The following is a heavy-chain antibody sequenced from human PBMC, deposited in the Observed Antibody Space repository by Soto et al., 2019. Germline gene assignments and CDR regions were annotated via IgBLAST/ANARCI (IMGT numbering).Heavy chain of an antibody. CDR1: GDSVTTNHW. D-gene: IGHD2-15*01. J-gene: IGHJ4*02. CDR2: AYHNGLT. V-gene: IGHV4-4*02. Sequence: SETLSLTCAVSGDSVTTNHWWSWVRQAPGKGLEWIGEAYHNGLTNYNPSLKSRVTMSVDTPKNQFSLKLTSVTAADTAIYYCARDAAVPGESDRFDYWGQGTLVTVSS. CDR3: ARDAAVPGESDRFDY.